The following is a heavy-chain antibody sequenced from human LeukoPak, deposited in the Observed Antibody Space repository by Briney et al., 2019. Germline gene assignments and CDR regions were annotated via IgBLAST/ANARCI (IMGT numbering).Heavy chain of an antibody. CDR2: ISSNGGST. D-gene: IGHD3-16*01. V-gene: IGHV3-64*01. CDR1: GFTFSSYA. J-gene: IGHJ6*03. Sequence: GGSLRLSSAASGFTFSSYAMHWVRQAPGKGLEYVSAISSNGGSTYYANSVKGRFIISRDNSKNTLYLQMGSLRAGDMAVYYCARVGHRTYYYYMDVWGKGTTVTVSS. CDR3: ARVGHRTYYYYMDV.